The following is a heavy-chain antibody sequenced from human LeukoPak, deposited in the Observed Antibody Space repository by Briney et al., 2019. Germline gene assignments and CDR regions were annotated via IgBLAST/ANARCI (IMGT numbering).Heavy chain of an antibody. D-gene: IGHD3-22*01. V-gene: IGHV1-18*01. CDR3: ARDPKDDTSGYYYFDY. CDR1: GYTFTSYG. CDR2: ISAYNGNT. Sequence: ASVKVSCKASGYTFTSYGISWVRQAPGQGLEWMGWISAYNGNTNYAQKFQGRVTMTRNMSTSTVYMELSSLRSEDTAVYYCARDPKDDTSGYYYFDYWGQGTLVTVSS. J-gene: IGHJ4*02.